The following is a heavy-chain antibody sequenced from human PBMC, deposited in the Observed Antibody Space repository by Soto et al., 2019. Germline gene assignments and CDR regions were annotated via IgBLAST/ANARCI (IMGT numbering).Heavy chain of an antibody. Sequence: SGPTLVNPTQTLTLTCTFSGFSLSTSGVGVGWIRQPPGKALEWLALIYWDDDKRYSPSLKSRLTITKDTSKNQVVLTMTNMDHVEPATYYCAHSGGMYFDILIGNDQGGMYLDYWGQGTLVTVSS. CDR2: IYWDDDK. V-gene: IGHV2-5*02. CDR1: GFSLSTSGVG. CDR3: AHSGGMYFDILIGNDQGGMYLDY. J-gene: IGHJ4*02. D-gene: IGHD3-9*01.